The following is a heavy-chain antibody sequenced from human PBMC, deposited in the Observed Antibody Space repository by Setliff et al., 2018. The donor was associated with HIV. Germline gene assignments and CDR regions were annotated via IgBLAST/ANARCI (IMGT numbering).Heavy chain of an antibody. CDR2: IYHSGSA. J-gene: IGHJ1*01. D-gene: IGHD3-10*02. V-gene: IGHV4-39*01. Sequence: SETLSLTCHVSGGSISGSSYYWGWIRQPPGKGLEWIGSIYHSGSASHNPSLKSRITISVDTSKNQFSLKLRSVTAADTAVYYCASSRSLFGEEYFHHWGQGTLVTVSS. CDR1: GGSISGSSYY. CDR3: ASSRSLFGEEYFHH.